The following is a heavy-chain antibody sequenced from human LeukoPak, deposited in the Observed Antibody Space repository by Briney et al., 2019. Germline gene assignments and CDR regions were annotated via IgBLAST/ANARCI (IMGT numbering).Heavy chain of an antibody. CDR3: AKDVVLTYPAYFDY. J-gene: IGHJ4*02. CDR2: IRYDGSNK. CDR1: GFTFSSYG. V-gene: IGHV3-30*02. D-gene: IGHD2-21*02. Sequence: PGGSLRLSCAASGFTFSSYGMHWVRQAPGKGLEWVAFIRYDGSNKYYADSVKGRFTISRDNSKNTLYLQMNSLRAEDTAVYSCAKDVVLTYPAYFDYWGQGTLVTVSS.